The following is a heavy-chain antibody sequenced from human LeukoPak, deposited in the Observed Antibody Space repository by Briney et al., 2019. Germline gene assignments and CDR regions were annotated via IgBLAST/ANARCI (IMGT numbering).Heavy chain of an antibody. V-gene: IGHV3-23*01. CDR2: ISGSGGST. J-gene: IGHJ4*02. CDR3: ANLFIGLSSGWYRGAPADY. D-gene: IGHD6-19*01. Sequence: QSGGSLRLSCAASGFTFSSYWMSWVRQAPGKGLEWVSAISGSGGSTYYADSVKGRFTISRDNSKNTLYLQMNSLRAEDTAVYYCANLFIGLSSGWYRGAPADYWGQGTLVTVSS. CDR1: GFTFSSYW.